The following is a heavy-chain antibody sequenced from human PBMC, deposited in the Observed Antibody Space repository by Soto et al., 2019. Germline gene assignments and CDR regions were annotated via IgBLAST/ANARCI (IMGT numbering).Heavy chain of an antibody. J-gene: IGHJ4*02. Sequence: QVQLVQSGAEVKKPGASVKVSCKASGYTFSDHDINWVRQATGQGPEWLGWMNPNSGDTGYAQNFRGRVTMTRDTSKRTAYMELSSLRSEDTAVYYCARVGGNRNGDYFDYWGQGTLVTVSS. CDR1: GYTFSDHD. CDR2: MNPNSGDT. CDR3: ARVGGNRNGDYFDY. D-gene: IGHD1-1*01. V-gene: IGHV1-8*01.